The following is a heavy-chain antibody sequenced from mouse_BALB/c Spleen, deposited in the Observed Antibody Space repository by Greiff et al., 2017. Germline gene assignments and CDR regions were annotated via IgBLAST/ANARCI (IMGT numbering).Heavy chain of an antibody. V-gene: IGHV5-9-3*01. CDR1: GFTFSSYT. Sequence: EVQLVESGGGLVKPGGSLKLSCAASGFTFSSYTMSWVRQTPEKRLEWVATISSGGSYTYYPDSVKGRFTISRDNPKNTLFLQMTSLRSEDTAMYYCARSYGNYPYYAMDYWGQGTSVTVSS. CDR3: ARSYGNYPYYAMDY. D-gene: IGHD2-1*01. J-gene: IGHJ4*01. CDR2: ISSGGSYT.